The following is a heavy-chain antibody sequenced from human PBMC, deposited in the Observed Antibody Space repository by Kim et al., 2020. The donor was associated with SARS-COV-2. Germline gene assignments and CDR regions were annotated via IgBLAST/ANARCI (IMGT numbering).Heavy chain of an antibody. CDR1: GFTFSSYA. CDR3: VKEGASYCSGGSCYGRGAFDI. V-gene: IGHV3-64D*09. Sequence: GGSLRLSCSASGFTFSSYAMHWVRQAPGKGLEYVSAISSNGGSTYYADSVKGRFTISRDNSKNTLYLQMSSLRAEDTAVYYCVKEGASYCSGGSCYGRGAFDIWGQGTMVTVAS. CDR2: ISSNGGST. J-gene: IGHJ3*02. D-gene: IGHD2-15*01.